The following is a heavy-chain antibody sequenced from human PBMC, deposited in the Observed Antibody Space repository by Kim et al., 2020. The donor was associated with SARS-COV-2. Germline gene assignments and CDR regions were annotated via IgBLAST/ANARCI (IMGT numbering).Heavy chain of an antibody. CDR1: GFTFSSYW. CDR2: IKQDGSEK. D-gene: IGHD3-9*01. CDR3: AREGTGHYNYYYYYYGMDV. Sequence: GGSLRLSCAASGFTFSSYWMSWVRQAPGKGLEWVANIKQDGSEKYYVDSVKGRFTISRDNAKNSLYLQMNSLRAEDTAVYYCAREGTGHYNYYYYYYGMDVWGQGTTVTVSS. J-gene: IGHJ6*02. V-gene: IGHV3-7*03.